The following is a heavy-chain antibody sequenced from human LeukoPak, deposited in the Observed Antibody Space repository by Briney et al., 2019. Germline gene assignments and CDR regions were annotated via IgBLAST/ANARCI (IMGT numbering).Heavy chain of an antibody. CDR2: IYYSGGT. CDR3: ARQLIGGVMTFDY. J-gene: IGHJ4*02. V-gene: IGHV4-59*08. Sequence: PSETLSLTCTVSGGSISSYYWSWIRQPPGKGLEWIGYIYYSGGTNYNPSLKSRVTISVDTSKNQFSLKLSSATAADTALYYCARQLIGGVMTFDYWGQGTLVTVSS. CDR1: GGSISSYY. D-gene: IGHD3-16*01.